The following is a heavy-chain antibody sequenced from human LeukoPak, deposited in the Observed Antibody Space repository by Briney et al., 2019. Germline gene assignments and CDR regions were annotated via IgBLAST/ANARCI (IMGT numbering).Heavy chain of an antibody. J-gene: IGHJ4*02. CDR2: IKEDGSEK. V-gene: IGHV3-7*01. Sequence: PGGSLRLSCAASGFTFSSYAMSWVRQAPGKGLEWVANIKEDGSEKYYVDSVKGRFTISRDNAKNSVYLQMNSLRAEDTAIYYCASSGSYDYWGQGTLVTVSS. D-gene: IGHD1-26*01. CDR1: GFTFSSYA. CDR3: ASSGSYDY.